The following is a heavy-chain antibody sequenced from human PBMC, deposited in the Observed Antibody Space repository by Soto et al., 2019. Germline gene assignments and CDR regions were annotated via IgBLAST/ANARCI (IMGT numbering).Heavy chain of an antibody. CDR1: GFTLGRYG. D-gene: IGHD3-10*01. J-gene: IGHJ4*02. CDR3: AKDRDYPRDYFHY. Sequence: LRLSCAASGFTLGRYGMSWVRQAPGKGLEWVSAVSPNGQGIYYADSVRGRFTISRDFSKNTVFLHMDSLGAEDTAVYYCAKDRDYPRDYFHYWGQGTLVTVSS. CDR2: VSPNGQGI. V-gene: IGHV3-23*01.